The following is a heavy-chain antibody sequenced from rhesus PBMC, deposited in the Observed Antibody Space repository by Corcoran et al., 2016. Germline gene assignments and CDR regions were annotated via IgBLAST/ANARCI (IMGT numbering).Heavy chain of an antibody. D-gene: IGHD2-8*01. CDR3: AGRSGGYCSGGVCYGFDY. CDR2: IYGSGGGT. J-gene: IGHJ4*01. CDR1: GGSISDDYY. V-gene: IGHV4-106*01. Sequence: QVQLQESGPGLVKPSETLSLTCAVSGGSISDDYYWSWIRQPPGKGLEWIGYIYGSGGGTNYNPSLKNRVTISIDTSQNQFSRKLSSVTAADTAVYYCAGRSGGYCSGGVCYGFDYWGQGVLVTVSS.